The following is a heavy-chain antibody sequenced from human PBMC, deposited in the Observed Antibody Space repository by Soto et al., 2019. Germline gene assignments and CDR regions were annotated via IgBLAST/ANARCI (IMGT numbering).Heavy chain of an antibody. D-gene: IGHD6-13*01. CDR3: ARALIAAAGTNGGPYYYGMDV. J-gene: IGHJ6*02. V-gene: IGHV3-48*01. CDR2: ISSSSSTI. Sequence: GGSLRLSCAASGFTFSSYSMNWVRQAPGKGLEWVSYISSSSSTIYYADSVKGRFTISRDNAKNSLYLQMNSLRAEDTVVYYCARALIAAAGTNGGPYYYGMDVWGQGTTVTVSS. CDR1: GFTFSSYS.